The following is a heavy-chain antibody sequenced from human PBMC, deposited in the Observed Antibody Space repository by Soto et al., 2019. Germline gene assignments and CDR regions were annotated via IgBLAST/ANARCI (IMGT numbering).Heavy chain of an antibody. D-gene: IGHD6-19*01. Sequence: SQTLSLTCAISGDSVSSNSAAWNWIRQSPSIGLEWLGRTYYRSKWYNDYAVSVKSRITINPDTSKNQFSLQLNSVTPEDTAVYYCASGLLAVAAPRGYYYYGMDVWGQGTKVTSP. J-gene: IGHJ6*02. CDR3: ASGLLAVAAPRGYYYYGMDV. CDR1: GDSVSSNSAA. V-gene: IGHV6-1*01. CDR2: TYYRSKWYN.